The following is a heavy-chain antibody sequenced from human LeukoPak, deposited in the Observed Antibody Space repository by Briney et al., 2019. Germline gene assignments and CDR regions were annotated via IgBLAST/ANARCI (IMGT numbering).Heavy chain of an antibody. CDR1: GFTVSSNY. V-gene: IGHV3-53*01. J-gene: IGHJ4*02. CDR2: IYSGGST. CDR3: ARVLSGSSYDFWSGSNFDY. Sequence: PGGSLRLSCAASGFTVSSNYMSWVRQAPGKGLEWVSVIYSGGSTYYADSVKGRFTISRDNSKNTLYLQMNSLRAEDTAVHYCARVLSGSSYDFWSGSNFDYWGQGTLVTVSS. D-gene: IGHD3-3*01.